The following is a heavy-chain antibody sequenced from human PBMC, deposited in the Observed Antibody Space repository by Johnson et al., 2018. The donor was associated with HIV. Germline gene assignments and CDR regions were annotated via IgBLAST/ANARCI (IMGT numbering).Heavy chain of an antibody. CDR2: IWYDGSNK. D-gene: IGHD1-26*01. CDR1: EFTFSTYG. Sequence: QVQLVESGGGLIQPGGSLRLSCAASEFTFSTYGMHWVRQAPGKGLEWVAVIWYDGSNKYYADSVKGRFTTSRDNSKNTLYLQMNILRSEDTAVYYCAKDRYIKGASTGFDIWGQGTMVTVSS. V-gene: IGHV3-30*02. J-gene: IGHJ3*02. CDR3: AKDRYIKGASTGFDI.